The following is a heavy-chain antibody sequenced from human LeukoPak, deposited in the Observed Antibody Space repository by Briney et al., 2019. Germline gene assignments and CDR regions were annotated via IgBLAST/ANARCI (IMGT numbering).Heavy chain of an antibody. CDR2: ISYDGSNK. V-gene: IGHV3-30*18. CDR3: AKDEADY. CDR1: GFTFSSYG. J-gene: IGHJ4*02. Sequence: GGSLRLSCAASGFTFSSYGMHWVRQAPGKGLEWVAVISYDGSNKYYADSVKGRFTISRDNSKNTLYLQMNSLRAEDTAVYYCAKDEADYWGQGTLVTVSS.